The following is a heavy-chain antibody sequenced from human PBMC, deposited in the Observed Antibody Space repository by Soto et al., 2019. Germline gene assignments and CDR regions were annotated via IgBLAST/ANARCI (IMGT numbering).Heavy chain of an antibody. CDR3: ARIITRTNYYYYGMDV. CDR2: TYYRSKWYN. CDR1: GDSVSSNSAA. D-gene: IGHD1-7*01. V-gene: IGHV6-1*01. J-gene: IGHJ6*02. Sequence: SQTLSLTCAISGDSVSSNSAAWNWIRQSPSRGLEWLGRTYYRSKWYNDYAVSVKSRITINPDTSKNQFSLQLNSVTPEDTAVYYCARIITRTNYYYYGMDVWGQGTTVTVSS.